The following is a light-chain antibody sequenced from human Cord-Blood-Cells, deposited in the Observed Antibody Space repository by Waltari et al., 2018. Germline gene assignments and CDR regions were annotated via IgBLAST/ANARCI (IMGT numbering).Light chain of an antibody. CDR1: QSISSW. Sequence: DIQMTQSPSSLSASVGDRVTITCRASQSISSWLTWYQQKPGKAPKLLIYDASSLQSGVPSRFSGSGSGTEFTLTISSLQPDDFATYYCQQSYSYLCTFGQGTKVEIK. CDR3: QQSYSYLCT. CDR2: DAS. J-gene: IGKJ1*01. V-gene: IGKV1-5*01.